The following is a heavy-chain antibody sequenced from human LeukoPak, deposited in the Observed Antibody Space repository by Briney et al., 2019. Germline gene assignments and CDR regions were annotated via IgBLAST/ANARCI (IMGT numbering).Heavy chain of an antibody. CDR3: ARDQAYGSGPQHGMDV. CDR1: GGSISSSSYY. Sequence: PSETLSLTCTVSGGSISSSSYYWGWIRQPPGKGLEWIGSIYYSGSTYYNPSLKSRVTISVDTSKNQFSLKLSSVTAADTAVYYCARDQAYGSGPQHGMDVWGQGTTVTVSS. V-gene: IGHV4-39*07. J-gene: IGHJ6*02. CDR2: IYYSGST. D-gene: IGHD3-10*01.